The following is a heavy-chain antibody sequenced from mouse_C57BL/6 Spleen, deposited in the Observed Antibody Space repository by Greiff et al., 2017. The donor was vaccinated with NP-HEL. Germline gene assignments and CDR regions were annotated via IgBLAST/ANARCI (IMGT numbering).Heavy chain of an antibody. V-gene: IGHV1-82*01. CDR3: VIYYEHDFDY. CDR1: GYAFSSYW. Sequence: QVQLQQSGPELVKPGASVKISCKASGYAFSSYWMNWVKQRPGKGLEWIGRIYPGDGDTNYNGKFKGKATLTADKSSSTAYIQLSSLTSEDSAVDYCVIYYEHDFDYWGQGTTLTVSS. J-gene: IGHJ2*01. CDR2: IYPGDGDT. D-gene: IGHD2-4*01.